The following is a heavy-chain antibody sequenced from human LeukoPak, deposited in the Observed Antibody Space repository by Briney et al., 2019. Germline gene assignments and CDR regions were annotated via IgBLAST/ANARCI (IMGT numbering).Heavy chain of an antibody. CDR1: GFTFSSYS. D-gene: IGHD3-10*01. V-gene: IGHV3-21*01. CDR3: AGGAVRGVISVWFDP. Sequence: GGSLRLSCAASGFTFSSYSMNWVRQAPGKGLEWVSSISSSSSYIYYADSVKGRFTISGDNAKNSLYLQMNSLRAEDTAVYYCAGGAVRGVISVWFDPWGQGTLVTVSS. J-gene: IGHJ5*02. CDR2: ISSSSSYI.